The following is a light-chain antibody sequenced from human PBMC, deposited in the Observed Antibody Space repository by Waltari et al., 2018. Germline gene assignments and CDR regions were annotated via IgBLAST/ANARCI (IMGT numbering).Light chain of an antibody. CDR2: EVS. CDR1: SSDVGGYKH. V-gene: IGLV2-14*01. J-gene: IGLJ3*02. CDR3: SSYTSSSTWV. Sequence: QSALTQPASVSGSPGQPITIPRTGTSSDVGGYKHGSWYQQHPAKAPNLMFYEVSNRPSGVSNRFSGSKSGNTASLTISGLQAEDEADYYCSSYTSSSTWVFGGGTKLTVL.